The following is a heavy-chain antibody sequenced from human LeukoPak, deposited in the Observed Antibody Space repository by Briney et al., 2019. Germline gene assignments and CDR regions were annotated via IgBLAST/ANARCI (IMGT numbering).Heavy chain of an antibody. D-gene: IGHD3-22*01. CDR1: GGFIRSSSYY. V-gene: IGHV4-39*02. CDR3: ARANYYDTIGYSRGAFDI. J-gene: IGHJ3*02. CDR2: IFHSGST. Sequence: SENLSLTCTVSGGFIRSSSYYWGWIRQPPGKGLERIGSIFHSGSTYYNPFLKSRDTISVGTSKNHFSLKLSSVTAADTALYYCARANYYDTIGYSRGAFDIWGQGTMVTVSS.